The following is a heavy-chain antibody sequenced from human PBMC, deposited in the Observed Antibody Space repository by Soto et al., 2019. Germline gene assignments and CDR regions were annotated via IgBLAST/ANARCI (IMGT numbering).Heavy chain of an antibody. CDR2: MNPNSGNT. D-gene: IGHD6-13*01. V-gene: IGHV1-8*01. J-gene: IGHJ4*02. CDR3: ARRSSSWYGVDY. Sequence: QVQLVQSGAEVKKPGASVKVSCKASGYTFTSYDINWVRQATGQGLEWMGWMNPNSGNTGYAQKFQGRVTMTRNTSISTDYMELSSLRSEDTAVYYCARRSSSWYGVDYWGQGTLVTVSS. CDR1: GYTFTSYD.